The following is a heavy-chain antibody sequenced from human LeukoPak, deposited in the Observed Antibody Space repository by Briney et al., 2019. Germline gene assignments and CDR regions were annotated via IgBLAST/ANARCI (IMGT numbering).Heavy chain of an antibody. D-gene: IGHD2-2*01. CDR2: ISTYNGNT. CDR3: AREYCSSTSCYSPDY. J-gene: IGHJ4*02. Sequence: ASVKVSCKASGYTFASYGISWVRQAPGQGLGWMGWISTYNGNTNFAQKLQGRVTMTTDTSTSTAYMELRSLRSDDTAVYYCAREYCSSTSCYSPDYWGQGTLVTVSS. V-gene: IGHV1-18*01. CDR1: GYTFASYG.